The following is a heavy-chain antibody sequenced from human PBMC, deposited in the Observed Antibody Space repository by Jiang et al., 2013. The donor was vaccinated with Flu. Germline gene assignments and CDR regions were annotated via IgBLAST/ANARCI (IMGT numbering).Heavy chain of an antibody. CDR2: SALTMVT. V-gene: IGHV1-18*01. J-gene: IGHJ4*02. CDR3: ARASLSSGYYSYVYY. Sequence: KVSCKASGYTFTSYGISWVRQALDKGLSGWDGSALTMVTQTMHRSSRAESPLTTDTSTSTAYMELRSLRSDDTAVYYCARASLSSGYYSYVYYWGQGTLVTVSS. CDR1: GYTFTSYG. D-gene: IGHD3-22*01.